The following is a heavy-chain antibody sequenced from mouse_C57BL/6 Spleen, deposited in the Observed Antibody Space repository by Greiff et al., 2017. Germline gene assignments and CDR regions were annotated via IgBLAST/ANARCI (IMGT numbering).Heavy chain of an antibody. CDR2: ISSGSSTI. D-gene: IGHD2-1*01. Sequence: EVKLVESGGGLVKPGGSLKLSCAASGFTFSDYGMHWVRQAPEKGLEWVAYISSGSSTIYYAATVKGRFTISRDNAKNTLFLQMTSLRSEDTAMYYCARLYYGNYVDYAMDYWGQGTSVTVSS. J-gene: IGHJ4*01. V-gene: IGHV5-17*01. CDR3: ARLYYGNYVDYAMDY. CDR1: GFTFSDYG.